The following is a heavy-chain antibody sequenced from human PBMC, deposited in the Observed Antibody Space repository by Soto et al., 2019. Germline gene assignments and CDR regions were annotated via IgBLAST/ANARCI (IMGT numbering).Heavy chain of an antibody. Sequence: PGESLKISCKGSGYSFTSYWIGWVRQMPGKGLKWMRIIYPGDSDTRYSPSFQGQVTISADKSISTAYLQWSSLKASDTAMYYCAGGGVRGVITRTRDYYGMDVWGQGTTVTVSS. D-gene: IGHD3-10*01. J-gene: IGHJ6*02. CDR1: GYSFTSYW. CDR3: AGGGVRGVITRTRDYYGMDV. CDR2: IYPGDSDT. V-gene: IGHV5-51*01.